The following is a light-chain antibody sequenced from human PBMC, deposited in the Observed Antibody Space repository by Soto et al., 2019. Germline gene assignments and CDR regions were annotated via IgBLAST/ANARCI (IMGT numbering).Light chain of an antibody. V-gene: IGKV1-39*01. J-gene: IGKJ1*01. CDR1: QSISNY. Sequence: DIQLTQSPSSLSASVEDRVTISCRASQSISNYLNWYQQKPGKAPELLIYGISTLQKGVPSRFSGSGSGTDFILTISSLQPDDFATYYCQQYNSYWTFGQGTKVDIK. CDR3: QQYNSYWT. CDR2: GIS.